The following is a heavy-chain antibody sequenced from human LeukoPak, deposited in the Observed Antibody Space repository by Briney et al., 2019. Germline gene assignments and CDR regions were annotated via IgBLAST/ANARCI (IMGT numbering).Heavy chain of an antibody. D-gene: IGHD1-26*01. CDR1: GYTFTSYG. CDR3: ARDYSGSFQTFDY. CDR2: ISIYNGNT. J-gene: IGHJ4*02. V-gene: IGHV1-18*01. Sequence: ASVKVSCKASGYTFTSYGIGWVRQAPGQGLEWMGWISIYNGNTNYAQKFQSRVTMTKGASTSTAYMELRSLRSDDTAVYYCARDYSGSFQTFDYWGQGTPVTVSS.